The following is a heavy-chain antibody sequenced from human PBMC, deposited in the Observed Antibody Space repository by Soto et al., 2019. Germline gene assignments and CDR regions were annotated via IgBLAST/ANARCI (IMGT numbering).Heavy chain of an antibody. J-gene: IGHJ5*02. CDR3: AKSGSSGWYGWFDP. CDR2: IYWNDDK. Sequence: SGPALVDATQTLTLTCILSGFSLITIGVGVGWIRQPPGKALEWLGFIYWNDDKRYSPSLKSRLTITKDTSKNQVVLTMTNMDPVDTATYYCAKSGSSGWYGWFDPWGQGTLVTVSS. CDR1: GFSLITIGVG. V-gene: IGHV2-5*01. D-gene: IGHD6-19*01.